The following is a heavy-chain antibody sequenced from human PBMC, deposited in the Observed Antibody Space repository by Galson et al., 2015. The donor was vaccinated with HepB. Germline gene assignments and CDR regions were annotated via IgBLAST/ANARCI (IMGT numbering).Heavy chain of an antibody. V-gene: IGHV3-48*03. CDR1: GFTFSSYN. CDR2: ISATGTTI. D-gene: IGHD3-3*01. J-gene: IGHJ5*02. Sequence: SLRLSCAASGFTFSSYNMNWVRQAPGKGLEWISFISATGTTIYYADSVKDRFTISRDNAKTSLYLQMDSLGAEDTALYYCVREAVAIFGAGNRFDPWGQGTLVTVSS. CDR3: VREAVAIFGAGNRFDP.